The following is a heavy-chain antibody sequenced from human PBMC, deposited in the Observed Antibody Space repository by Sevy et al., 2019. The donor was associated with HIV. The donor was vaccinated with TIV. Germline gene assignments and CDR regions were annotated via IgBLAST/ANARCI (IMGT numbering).Heavy chain of an antibody. J-gene: IGHJ3*01. CDR1: GFTFGSYA. CDR2: ISYDGSRK. Sequence: GESLKISCAASGFTFGSYAMHWVRQAPGKGLEWLAFISYDGSRKYYADSVKGRFTISRENSKNTLFMQVNSLRAEDTALYYCARERDRQALNVWGQGTMVTVSS. V-gene: IGHV3-30-3*01. CDR3: ARERDRQALNV.